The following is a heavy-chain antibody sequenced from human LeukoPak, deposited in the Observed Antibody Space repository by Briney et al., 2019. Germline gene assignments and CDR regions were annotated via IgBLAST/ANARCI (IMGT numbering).Heavy chain of an antibody. V-gene: IGHV4-38-2*02. J-gene: IGHJ3*02. CDR3: ARDQGALDAFDI. Sequence: SETLSLTCTVSGGSISSYYWGWIRQPPGKGLKWIGTFYHSGSTYYNPSLKSRVTISADTSKNQFSLKLSSVTAADTAVYFCARDQGALDAFDIWGQGTLVTVSS. CDR2: FYHSGST. CDR1: GGSISSYY.